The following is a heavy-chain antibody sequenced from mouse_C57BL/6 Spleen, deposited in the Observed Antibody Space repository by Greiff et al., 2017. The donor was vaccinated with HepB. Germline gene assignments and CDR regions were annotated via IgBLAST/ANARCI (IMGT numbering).Heavy chain of an antibody. Sequence: DVHLVESGGDLVKPGGSLKLSCAASGFTFSSYGMSWVRQTPDKRLEWVATISSGGSYTYYPDSVKGRFTISRDNAKNTLYLQMSSLKSEDTAMYYCARSIRSSYAMDYWGQGTSVTVSS. D-gene: IGHD1-1*01. V-gene: IGHV5-6*01. CDR3: ARSIRSSYAMDY. CDR2: ISSGGSYT. CDR1: GFTFSSYG. J-gene: IGHJ4*01.